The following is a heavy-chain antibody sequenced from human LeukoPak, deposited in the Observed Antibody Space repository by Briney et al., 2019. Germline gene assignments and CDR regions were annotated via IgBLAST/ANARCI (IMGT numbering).Heavy chain of an antibody. Sequence: PSETLSLTCTVSGGSISSGDYYWSWIRQPPGKGLEWIGYIYYSGSTYYNPSLKSRVTISVDTSKNQFSLKLSSVTAADTAVYYCARCTGYYYYGMDVWGRGTTVTVSS. CDR2: IYYSGST. CDR3: ARCTGYYYYGMDV. D-gene: IGHD2-8*01. J-gene: IGHJ6*02. CDR1: GGSISSGDYY. V-gene: IGHV4-30-4*01.